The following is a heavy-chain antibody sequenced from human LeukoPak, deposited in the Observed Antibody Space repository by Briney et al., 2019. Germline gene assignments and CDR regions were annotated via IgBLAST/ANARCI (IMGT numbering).Heavy chain of an antibody. Sequence: NPSETLSLTCAVYGGSFSGYYWSWIRQPPGKGLEWIGEINHSGSTNYNPSLKSRVTISVDTSKNQFSLKLSSVTAADTAVYYCARGGLSRWFDPWGQGTLVTVSS. CDR1: GGSFSGYY. V-gene: IGHV4-34*01. D-gene: IGHD4/OR15-4a*01. J-gene: IGHJ5*02. CDR3: ARGGLSRWFDP. CDR2: INHSGST.